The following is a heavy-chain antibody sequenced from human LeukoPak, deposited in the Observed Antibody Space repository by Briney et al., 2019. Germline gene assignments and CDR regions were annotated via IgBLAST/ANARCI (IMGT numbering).Heavy chain of an antibody. CDR3: TRRLDD. D-gene: IGHD3-16*01. J-gene: IGHJ4*02. V-gene: IGHV3-7*01. CDR2: IKHDESEK. Sequence: PGGSLGLSCAASGFSFNSDWMDWVRQAPGKELEWVANIKHDESEKNYLDSVKGRFTISRDNAQNSLYLQMSGLRVEDTAVYYCTRRLDDWGQGTLVTVSS. CDR1: GFSFNSDW.